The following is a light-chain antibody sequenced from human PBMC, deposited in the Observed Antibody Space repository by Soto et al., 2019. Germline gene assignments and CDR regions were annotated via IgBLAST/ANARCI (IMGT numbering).Light chain of an antibody. J-gene: IGKJ4*01. CDR2: GAS. Sequence: EIVMTQSPATLSVSPGERVTFSCRASQRIYSNLAWYQHTPGQAPRLLISGASTGATGLPSRFSGSGSGTDFSLTIKSLQSEDVAVYYCQQYHHCPVTFGGWPKVEIK. CDR1: QRIYSN. V-gene: IGKV3-15*01. CDR3: QQYHHCPVT.